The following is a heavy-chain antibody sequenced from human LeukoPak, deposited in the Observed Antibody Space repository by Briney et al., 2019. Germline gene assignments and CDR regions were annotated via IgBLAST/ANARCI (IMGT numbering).Heavy chain of an antibody. Sequence: GGSLRLSCAASGFTFSSYAMHWVRQAPGKGREWGAVISYGGSNKYYADSVKGRFTISRDNSKNTLYLQMNSLRAEDTAVYYCAKDGNYVGQFDYWGQGTLVTVSS. V-gene: IGHV3-30-3*01. CDR1: GFTFSSYA. D-gene: IGHD1-7*01. J-gene: IGHJ4*02. CDR2: ISYGGSNK. CDR3: AKDGNYVGQFDY.